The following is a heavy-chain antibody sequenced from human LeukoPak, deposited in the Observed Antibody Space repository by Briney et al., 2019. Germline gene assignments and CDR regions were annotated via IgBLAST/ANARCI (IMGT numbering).Heavy chain of an antibody. J-gene: IGHJ3*02. CDR3: ARDSPPQYPSDAFDI. D-gene: IGHD2-2*01. V-gene: IGHV4-61*02. CDR2: ISTSET. CDR1: GDFIRRGSYF. Sequence: SQTLSLTCTVSGDFIRRGSYFWSWIRQSAGKGLEWIGRISTSETNDNPSFTGRVTLSIDTSKNQFSLKLSSVTAADTAVYYCARDSPPQYPSDAFDIWGQGTMVTVSS.